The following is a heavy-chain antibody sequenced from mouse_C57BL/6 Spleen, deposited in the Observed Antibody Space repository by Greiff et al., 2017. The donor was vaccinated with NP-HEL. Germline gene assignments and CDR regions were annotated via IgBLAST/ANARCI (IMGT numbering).Heavy chain of an antibody. J-gene: IGHJ2*01. CDR2: IDPSDSET. Sequence: QVQLQQPGAELVRPGSSVKLSCKASGYTFTSYWMHWVKQRPIQGLEWIGNIDPSDSETHYNQKFKDKATLTVDKSSCTAYMQLSSLTAEDSEGYYCAREGDSSVYVLDYWGQGTTLTVSS. D-gene: IGHD3-2*02. CDR3: AREGDSSVYVLDY. V-gene: IGHV1-52*01. CDR1: GYTFTSYW.